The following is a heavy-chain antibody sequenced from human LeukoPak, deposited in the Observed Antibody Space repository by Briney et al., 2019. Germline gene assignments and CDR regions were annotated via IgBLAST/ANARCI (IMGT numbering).Heavy chain of an antibody. CDR3: TRYGWEAPDY. CDR2: ISASNGNT. J-gene: IGHJ4*02. CDR1: GYTFTNYG. V-gene: IGHV1-18*01. D-gene: IGHD1-26*01. Sequence: ASVKVSCKASGYTFTNYGISWVRQAPGQGLEWMGWISASNGNTKYAQKFQGRVTMTTDTSTSTAYMDLRSLTSDDTAVYFCTRYGWEAPDYWGQGTLVIASS.